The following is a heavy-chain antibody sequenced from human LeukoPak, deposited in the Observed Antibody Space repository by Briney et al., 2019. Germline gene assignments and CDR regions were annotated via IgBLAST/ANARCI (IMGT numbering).Heavy chain of an antibody. J-gene: IGHJ3*02. CDR2: IYYSGST. CDR3: ARRPDSGYDPRNDDAFDI. V-gene: IGHV4-59*08. Sequence: SETLSLTCTVSGGSISSYYWSWIRQPPGKGLEWIGYIYYSGSTNYNPSLKSRVTISVDTSKNQFSLKLSSVTAADTAVYYCARRPDSGYDPRNDDAFDIWGQGTMATVSS. D-gene: IGHD5-12*01. CDR1: GGSISSYY.